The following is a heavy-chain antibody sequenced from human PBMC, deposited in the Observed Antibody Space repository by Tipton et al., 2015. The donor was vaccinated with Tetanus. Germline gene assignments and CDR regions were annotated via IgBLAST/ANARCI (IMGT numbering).Heavy chain of an antibody. V-gene: IGHV5-51*01. CDR1: GYNFTVYY. CDR2: VYPGDSTT. Sequence: QSGPGVKKPGESLQISCKGSGYNFTVYYIGWVRQMPGKGLEWMGIVYPGDSTTKYSPSFQGQVTISADRSITTAYLRWSSLKASDTAIYYCARRRTTTALANYFDSWGQGTQVTVSS. J-gene: IGHJ4*02. D-gene: IGHD1-1*01. CDR3: ARRRTTTALANYFDS.